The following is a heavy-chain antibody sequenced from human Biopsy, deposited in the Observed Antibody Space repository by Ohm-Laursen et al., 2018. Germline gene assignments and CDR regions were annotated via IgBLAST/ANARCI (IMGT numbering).Heavy chain of an antibody. CDR1: GDSVSSGSHH. V-gene: IGHV4-61*01. CDR2: RSYSGSTGYSGSA. Sequence: GTLSLTCRVSGDSVSSGSHHWSWIRQSPGNGLEWIGERSYSGSTGYSGSANDNPSLKSRITISADTSRNEFSLGLASVTAADTAVYYCASFGVGGGGVGAWGQGTLVTVSS. J-gene: IGHJ5*02. CDR3: ASFGVGGGGVGA. D-gene: IGHD3-16*01.